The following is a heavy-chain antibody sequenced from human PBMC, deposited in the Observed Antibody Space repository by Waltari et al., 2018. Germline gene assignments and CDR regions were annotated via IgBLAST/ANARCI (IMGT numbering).Heavy chain of an antibody. J-gene: IGHJ4*02. CDR1: GGSISSYY. Sequence: QVQLQESGPGLVKPSETLSLTCTVSGGSISSYYWSWIRQPPGKGLEWIGYIYYRGRTNYKRSVKSRVTISVDTSKNQFSLKLSSVTAADTAGYYCARGASGWGGRDFDYWGQGTLVTVSS. CDR2: IYYRGRT. V-gene: IGHV4-59*01. CDR3: ARGASGWGGRDFDY. D-gene: IGHD6-19*01.